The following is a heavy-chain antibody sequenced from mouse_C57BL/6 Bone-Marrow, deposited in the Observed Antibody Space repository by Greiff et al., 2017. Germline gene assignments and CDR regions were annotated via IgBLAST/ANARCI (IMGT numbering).Heavy chain of an antibody. Sequence: VQGVESGGDLVKPGGSLKLSCAASGFTFSSYGMSWVRQTPDKRLEWVATISSGGSYTYYPDSVKGRFTISRDNAKNTLYLQMSSLKSEDTAMYYCGPGAYWGQGTLVTVSA. CDR2: ISSGGSYT. J-gene: IGHJ3*01. V-gene: IGHV5-6*01. CDR3: GPGAY. CDR1: GFTFSSYG.